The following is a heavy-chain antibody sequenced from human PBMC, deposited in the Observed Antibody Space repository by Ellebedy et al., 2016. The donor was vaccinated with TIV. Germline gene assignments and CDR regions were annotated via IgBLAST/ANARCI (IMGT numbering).Heavy chain of an antibody. CDR1: GFTFSTYA. V-gene: IGHV3-23*01. CDR3: AKGETKYCTTSACGAPWFDP. D-gene: IGHD2-8*01. CDR2: ISASGGST. J-gene: IGHJ5*02. Sequence: GGSLRLSXPASGFTFSTYAKSWVRQAPGEGLEWVSTISASGGSTYYADSVKGRFTISRDNSKNMLYLQMNSLRAEDTSLYYCAKGETKYCTTSACGAPWFDPWGQGTLVAVSS.